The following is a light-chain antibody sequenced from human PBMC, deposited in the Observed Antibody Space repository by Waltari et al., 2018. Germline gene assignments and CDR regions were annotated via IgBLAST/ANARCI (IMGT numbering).Light chain of an antibody. CDR3: CSPDSSGNHWV. J-gene: IGLJ3*02. V-gene: IGLV3-10*01. Sequence: SYELTQPPSVSVSPGQTARITCSGDALPKKYGFFYAQMSGQAPVLVIYEDNKRPAGIPGRFAGSSSGTLSTLTVSGAQVDDEADYYCCSPDSSGNHWVFGGGTKLAVL. CDR1: ALPKKY. CDR2: EDN.